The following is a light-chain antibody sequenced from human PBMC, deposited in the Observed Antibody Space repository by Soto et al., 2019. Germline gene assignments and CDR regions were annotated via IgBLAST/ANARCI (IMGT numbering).Light chain of an antibody. Sequence: QSALTQPPSASGAPGQSVTISCAGTTSDVGAYDHVSWYQQHPGRAPKLVIYEVNKRPSGVPDSFSGYKSGNTASLTVSGLQAEDEADYYCCSYAGNNNFEFRGGTKRTAL. CDR3: CSYAGNNNFE. V-gene: IGLV2-8*01. CDR2: EVN. CDR1: TSDVGAYDH. J-gene: IGLJ2*01.